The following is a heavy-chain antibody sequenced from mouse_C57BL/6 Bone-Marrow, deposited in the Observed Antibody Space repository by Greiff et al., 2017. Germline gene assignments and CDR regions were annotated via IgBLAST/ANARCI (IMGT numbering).Heavy chain of an antibody. CDR1: GFNIKDDY. CDR3: TTCLPTIVAGFAY. Sequence: VQLQQSGAELVRPGASVKLSCTASGFNIKDDYMHWVKQRPEQGLEWIGWIDPENGDTEYASKFQGKATITADTSSNTAYLQLSSLTSEDTAVYDCTTCLPTIVAGFAYWGQGTLVTVSA. V-gene: IGHV14-4*01. D-gene: IGHD2-12*01. CDR2: IDPENGDT. J-gene: IGHJ3*01.